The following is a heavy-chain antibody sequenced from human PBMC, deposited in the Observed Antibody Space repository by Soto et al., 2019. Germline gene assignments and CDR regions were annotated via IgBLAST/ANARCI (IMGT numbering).Heavy chain of an antibody. Sequence: EVQLVESGGNVLQPGGSLRLSCAASGFISSSYWIHWVRQAPGKGLVWVSRINREGSRRDYADSVKGRFAVSRDNAKNTVVLQMNRLRADDTAVYYCARGVNGYYYVDYWGQGTLVTVAS. J-gene: IGHJ4*02. CDR2: INREGSRR. D-gene: IGHD2-8*01. CDR3: ARGVNGYYYVDY. CDR1: GFISSSYW. V-gene: IGHV3-74*01.